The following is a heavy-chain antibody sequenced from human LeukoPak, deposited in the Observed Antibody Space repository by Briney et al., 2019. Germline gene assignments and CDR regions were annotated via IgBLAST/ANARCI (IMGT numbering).Heavy chain of an antibody. Sequence: GGSLRLSCAASGFTFSTYSMNWVRQAPGKGLEWVSSIATSSNYIYCAGSLKGRFTISRDNAKNSLYLHMNSLRPEDTAVYYCARGRSITILRGVAISDGFDLWGQGTKVTVS. D-gene: IGHD3-10*01. V-gene: IGHV3-21*06. CDR1: GFTFSTYS. J-gene: IGHJ3*01. CDR3: ARGRSITILRGVAISDGFDL. CDR2: IATSSNYI.